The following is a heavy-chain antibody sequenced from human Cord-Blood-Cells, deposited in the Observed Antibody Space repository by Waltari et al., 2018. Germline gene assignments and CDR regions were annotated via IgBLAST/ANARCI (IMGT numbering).Heavy chain of an antibody. V-gene: IGHV1-24*01. Sequence: QVQLVQSGAEVKKPGASVKVSCKVSGYTLTALSMHRVREAPRTGLEWMGGFDPEDGETIYAQKFQGRVTMTEDTSTDTAYMELSSLRSEDTAVYYCATVDYGDYVARYSGFDPWGQGTLVTVSS. CDR2: FDPEDGET. J-gene: IGHJ5*02. CDR3: ATVDYGDYVARYSGFDP. CDR1: GYTLTALS. D-gene: IGHD4-17*01.